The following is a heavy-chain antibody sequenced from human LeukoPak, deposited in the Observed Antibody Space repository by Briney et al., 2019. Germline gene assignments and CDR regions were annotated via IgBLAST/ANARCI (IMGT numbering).Heavy chain of an antibody. CDR2: IKEDGSEK. V-gene: IGHV3-7*01. Sequence: PGGSLRLSCAASGFTFSSYAMHWVRQAPGKGLEWVANIKEDGSEKHYVDSVKGRFIISRDNAKKSLYLQMNSLSAEDTAVYYCARDLGSGSYLDWGQGTLVTVSS. CDR1: GFTFSSYA. D-gene: IGHD3-10*01. J-gene: IGHJ4*02. CDR3: ARDLGSGSYLD.